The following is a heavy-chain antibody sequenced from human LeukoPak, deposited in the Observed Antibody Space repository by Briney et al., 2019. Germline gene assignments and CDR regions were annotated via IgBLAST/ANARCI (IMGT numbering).Heavy chain of an antibody. D-gene: IGHD2-15*01. J-gene: IGHJ3*02. Sequence: GGSLRLSCAASGFTVSSNYMSWVRQPPGKGLEWVSAISHSGGTTYYADSVKGRFTITRDNSKNTLYLQMNSLRAEDTAVYYCAKANVKYCSGGSCFDAFDIWGQGTMVTVSS. CDR3: AKANVKYCSGGSCFDAFDI. V-gene: IGHV3-23*01. CDR2: ISHSGGTT. CDR1: GFTVSSNY.